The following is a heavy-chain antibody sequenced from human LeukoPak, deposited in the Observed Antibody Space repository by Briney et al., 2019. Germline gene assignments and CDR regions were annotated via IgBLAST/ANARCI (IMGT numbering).Heavy chain of an antibody. CDR1: GGSFSGYY. D-gene: IGHD6-19*01. Sequence: SETLSLTCAVYGGSFSGYYWSWIRQPPGKGLEWIGEINHSGSTNYNPSLKSRVTISVETSKKQLSLKLNSVTAADTAVYYCARQSRKWGIPVAVHFDYWGQGTLVTVSS. V-gene: IGHV4-34*01. CDR3: ARQSRKWGIPVAVHFDY. J-gene: IGHJ4*02. CDR2: INHSGST.